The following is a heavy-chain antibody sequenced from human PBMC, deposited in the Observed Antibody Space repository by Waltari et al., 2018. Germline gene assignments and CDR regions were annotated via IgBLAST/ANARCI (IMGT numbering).Heavy chain of an antibody. Sequence: QVQLQESGPGLVKPSQTLSLTCTVSGGSISSGSYYWSWIRQPAGKGLEWIGYIYTSGGTNSNPPLKSRATISVDTSKNQFSLKLSSVPAADTAVYYCAGGTTTFDYWGQGPLVTVSS. D-gene: IGHD1-1*01. V-gene: IGHV4-61*09. CDR1: GGSISSGSYY. CDR3: AGGTTTFDY. CDR2: IYTSGGT. J-gene: IGHJ4*02.